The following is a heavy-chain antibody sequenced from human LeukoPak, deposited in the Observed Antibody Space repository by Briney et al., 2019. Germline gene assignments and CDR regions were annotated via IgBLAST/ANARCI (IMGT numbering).Heavy chain of an antibody. CDR2: LSDSGATT. CDR3: AKAIPGYYGSGSYPFDY. V-gene: IGHV3-23*01. CDR1: GFSFSTHV. D-gene: IGHD3-10*01. Sequence: PGGSLRLSCAASGFSFSTHVMTWVRQAPGKGLEWVSSLSDSGATTYYADSVKGRFTISRDNSVNTLYLQMNSLRAEDTAVYYCAKAIPGYYGSGSYPFDYWGQGTLVTVSS. J-gene: IGHJ4*02.